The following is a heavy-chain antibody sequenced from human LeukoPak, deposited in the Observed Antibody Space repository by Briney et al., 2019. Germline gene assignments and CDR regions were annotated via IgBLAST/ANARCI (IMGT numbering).Heavy chain of an antibody. D-gene: IGHD3-9*01. Sequence: GASVKVSCKASGYTFTGYYMHWVRQAPGQGLEWMGWINPNSGGTNYAQKFQGRVTMTRDTSISTAYMELSRLRSDDTAVYYCARAAYDILTGYFYWGQGTLVTVSS. J-gene: IGHJ4*02. CDR3: ARAAYDILTGYFY. CDR2: INPNSGGT. CDR1: GYTFTGYY. V-gene: IGHV1-2*02.